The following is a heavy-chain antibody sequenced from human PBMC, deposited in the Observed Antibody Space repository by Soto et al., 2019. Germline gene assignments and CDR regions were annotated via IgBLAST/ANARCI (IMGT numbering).Heavy chain of an antibody. CDR3: PKTYSSGWYGSHDAFDI. CDR2: ISTSGGST. Sequence: EVQLLESEGGMVQPGGSLRLSCAASGFTFNSYAMSWVRQAPGRGLEWVSSISTSGGSTYYADSVKGRFTISRDNSKKMLYVQMNSLRAEDTAVYYCPKTYSSGWYGSHDAFDIWGQGTMVTVSS. V-gene: IGHV3-23*01. J-gene: IGHJ3*02. D-gene: IGHD6-19*01. CDR1: GFTFNSYA.